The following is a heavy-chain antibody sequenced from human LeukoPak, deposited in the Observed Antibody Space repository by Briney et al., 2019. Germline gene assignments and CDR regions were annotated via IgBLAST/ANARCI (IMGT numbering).Heavy chain of an antibody. CDR2: ISSTGSTI. Sequence: PGGSLRLSCAASGFTFSDYYMSWIRQAPGKGLEWVSYISSTGSTIYYADSVKGRFTISRDNAKNSLYLQMNSLRAEDTAVYYCARIPYCSSTSCHYYYYCMDVWGKGSTATVSS. D-gene: IGHD2-2*01. CDR3: ARIPYCSSTSCHYYYYCMDV. CDR1: GFTFSDYY. V-gene: IGHV3-11*01. J-gene: IGHJ6*03.